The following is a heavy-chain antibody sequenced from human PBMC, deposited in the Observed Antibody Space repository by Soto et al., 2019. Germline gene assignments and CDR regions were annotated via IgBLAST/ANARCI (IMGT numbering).Heavy chain of an antibody. CDR2: TYYRSKWYN. V-gene: IGHV6-1*01. D-gene: IGHD1-1*01. CDR1: GDSVSSNSAA. Sequence: SQTLSLTCAISGDSVSSNSAAWNWIRQSPSRGLEWLGRTYYRSKWYNDYAVSVKSRITINPDTSKNQFSLQLNSVTPEDTAVYYCARDVKLGTIQPCVPDGIYYYYGLDVWGHGTKVTV. CDR3: ARDVKLGTIQPCVPDGIYYYYGLDV. J-gene: IGHJ6*02.